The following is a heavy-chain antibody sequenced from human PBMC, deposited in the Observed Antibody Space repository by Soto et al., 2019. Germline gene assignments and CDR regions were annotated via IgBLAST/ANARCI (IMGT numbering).Heavy chain of an antibody. V-gene: IGHV1-69*12. CDR1: GGTFSSYA. J-gene: IGHJ6*02. CDR2: IIPIFGTA. CDR3: ASSVGKYYYYGMGV. Sequence: QVQLVQSGAEVKKPGSSVKVSCKASGGTFSSYAISWVRQAPGQGLEWMGGIIPIFGTANYAQKFQVRVTITADESTSTAYMSLSSVRSEDTAVYSCASSVGKYYYYGMGVWGQGTTVNVS. D-gene: IGHD1-26*01.